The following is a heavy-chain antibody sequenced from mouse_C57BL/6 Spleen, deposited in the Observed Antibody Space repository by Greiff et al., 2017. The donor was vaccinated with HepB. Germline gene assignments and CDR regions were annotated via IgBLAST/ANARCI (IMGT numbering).Heavy chain of an antibody. J-gene: IGHJ1*03. Sequence: EVQLQQSGPGMVKPSQSLSLTCTVTGYSITSGYDWHWIRHFPGNKLEWMGYISYSGSTNYNPSLKSRISITHDTSKNHFFLKLNSVTTEDTATYYCARERDYYGSSWYFDVWGTGTTVTVSS. CDR2: ISYSGST. V-gene: IGHV3-1*01. D-gene: IGHD1-1*01. CDR1: GYSITSGYD. CDR3: ARERDYYGSSWYFDV.